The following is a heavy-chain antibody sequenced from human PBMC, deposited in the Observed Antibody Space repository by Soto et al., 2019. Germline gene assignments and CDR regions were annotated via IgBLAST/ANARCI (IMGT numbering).Heavy chain of an antibody. V-gene: IGHV3-9*01. J-gene: IGHJ3*02. CDR1: GFTFDDYA. CDR2: ISWNSGSI. D-gene: IGHD3-16*02. CDR3: AKDISSGEDAFDI. Sequence: SLRLSCAASGFTFDDYAMHWVRQAPGKGLEWVSGISWNSGSIGYADSVKGRFTISRDNAKNSLYLQMNSLRAEDTALYYCAKDISSGEDAFDIWGQGTMVTVSS.